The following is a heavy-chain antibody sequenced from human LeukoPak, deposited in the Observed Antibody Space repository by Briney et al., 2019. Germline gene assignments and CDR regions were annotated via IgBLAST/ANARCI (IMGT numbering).Heavy chain of an antibody. Sequence: SETLSLTCTVSGDSTSTNLFYWVWIRQPPGKGLEWIGSIFYSGTTYVNPSLKRRVTMSIDTSKNQFFLNLKSVTAADTAVYYCARDFDEAARKNWFDPWGQGTLVTVSS. D-gene: IGHD6-6*01. CDR3: ARDFDEAARKNWFDP. CDR2: IFYSGTT. CDR1: GDSTSTNLFY. V-gene: IGHV4-39*07. J-gene: IGHJ5*02.